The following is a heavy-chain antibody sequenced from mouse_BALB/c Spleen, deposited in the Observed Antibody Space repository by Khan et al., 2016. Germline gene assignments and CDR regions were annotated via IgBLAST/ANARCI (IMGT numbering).Heavy chain of an antibody. Sequence: QVQLQQSGAELMKPGASVKISCKATGYTFSSYWIEWVKQRPGHGLEWIGEILTGSGSTNYNEKFRGKATFTADTSSNTAYMQLSSLTSEDSAVHYCARTDRGRYFDYWGQGTTVTVSS. CDR2: ILTGSGST. D-gene: IGHD3-3*01. V-gene: IGHV1-9*01. CDR3: ARTDRGRYFDY. J-gene: IGHJ2*01. CDR1: GYTFSSYW.